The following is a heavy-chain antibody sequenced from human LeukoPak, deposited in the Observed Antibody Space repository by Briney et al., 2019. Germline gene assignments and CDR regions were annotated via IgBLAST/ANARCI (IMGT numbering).Heavy chain of an antibody. J-gene: IGHJ4*02. V-gene: IGHV3-23*01. CDR3: AKRPPHQLLFAEDY. CDR2: ISGSGCST. Sequence: GGSLRLSCAASGFTFSSYAMSWVRQAPGKGLEWVSAISGSGCSTYYADSVKGRFTISRDNSKNTLYLQMNSLRAEDTAVYYCAKRPPHQLLFAEDYWGQGTLVTVSS. D-gene: IGHD2-2*01. CDR1: GFTFSSYA.